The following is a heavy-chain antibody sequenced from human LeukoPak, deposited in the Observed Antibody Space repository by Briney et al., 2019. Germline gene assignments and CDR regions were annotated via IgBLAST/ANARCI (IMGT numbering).Heavy chain of an antibody. J-gene: IGHJ4*02. CDR1: GFTFSTYS. Sequence: GGSLRLSCAASGFTFSTYSMTWVRQAPGKGLEWVSSISSGSSDISYADSVKGRFTISRDNAKYSLYLQVNSLRAEDTAVYYCARLTGVVNAFDYWGQGTLVTVPS. CDR2: ISSGSSDI. CDR3: ARLTGVVNAFDY. D-gene: IGHD5-18*01. V-gene: IGHV3-21*01.